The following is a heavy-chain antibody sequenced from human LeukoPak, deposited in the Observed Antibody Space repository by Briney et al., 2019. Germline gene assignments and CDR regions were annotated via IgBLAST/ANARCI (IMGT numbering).Heavy chain of an antibody. CDR2: INHSGST. D-gene: IGHD6-19*01. J-gene: IGHJ4*02. CDR1: GGSFSGYY. V-gene: IGHV4-34*01. CDR3: ARAPGYSSGWYVFDY. Sequence: SETLSLTCAVYGGSFSGYYWSWIRQPPGKGLEWIGEINHSGSTNYNPSLKSRVTISVDTSKNQFSLKLSSVTAADTAVYYCARAPGYSSGWYVFDYWGQGTLVTVSS.